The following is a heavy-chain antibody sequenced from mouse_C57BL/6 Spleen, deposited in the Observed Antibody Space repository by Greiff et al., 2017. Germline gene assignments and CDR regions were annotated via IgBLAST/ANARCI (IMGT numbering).Heavy chain of an antibody. CDR1: GYSFTSYY. D-gene: IGHD2-5*01. CDR2: IYPGSGNT. J-gene: IGHJ4*01. Sequence: QVHVKQSGPELVKPGASVKISCKASGYSFTSYYIHWVKQRPGQGLEWIGWIYPGSGNTKYNEKFKGKATLTADTSSSTAYMQLSSLTSEDSAVYYCARESNYDLYAMDYWGQGTSVTVSS. CDR3: ARESNYDLYAMDY. V-gene: IGHV1-66*01.